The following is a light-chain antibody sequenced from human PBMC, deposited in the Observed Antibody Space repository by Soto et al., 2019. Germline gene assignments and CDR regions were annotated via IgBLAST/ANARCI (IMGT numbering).Light chain of an antibody. V-gene: IGKV1-39*01. CDR2: DAS. Sequence: DIQMTQSPSSLSASVGDRVTVTCRASQSVSTYLNWYQHKIGKAPKLLIYDASTLQRGVPSRFSGSGSGTEFTLTIASLQPEDFATYYCQQSYRIPISFGGGTKVETK. CDR1: QSVSTY. J-gene: IGKJ4*01. CDR3: QQSYRIPIS.